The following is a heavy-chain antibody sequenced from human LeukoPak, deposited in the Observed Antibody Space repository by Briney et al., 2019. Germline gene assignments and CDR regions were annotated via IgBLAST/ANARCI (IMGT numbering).Heavy chain of an antibody. CDR2: IYPGDSDT. J-gene: IGHJ4*02. D-gene: IGHD3-3*01. Sequence: PGESLKISCKGSGYSFTSYWIGWVRHKPGKGLEWMGIIYPGDSDTTYSPSFQAQVTISADKTISYAYLQWSSLKASDTAMYYCARQRDSAYYDFWSGYFFFDYWGQGTLVTVSS. CDR3: ARQRDSAYYDFWSGYFFFDY. V-gene: IGHV5-51*01. CDR1: GYSFTSYW.